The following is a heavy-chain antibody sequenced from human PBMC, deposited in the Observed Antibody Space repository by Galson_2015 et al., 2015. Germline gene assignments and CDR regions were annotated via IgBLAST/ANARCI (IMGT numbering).Heavy chain of an antibody. V-gene: IGHV4-39*07. J-gene: IGHJ3*02. D-gene: IGHD3-22*01. Sequence: PSLKSRVTISVDTSKNQFSLKLSSVTAADTAVYYCARVGSRYYDSSGYYYVHDAFDIWGQGTMVTVSS. CDR3: ARVGSRYYDSSGYYYVHDAFDI.